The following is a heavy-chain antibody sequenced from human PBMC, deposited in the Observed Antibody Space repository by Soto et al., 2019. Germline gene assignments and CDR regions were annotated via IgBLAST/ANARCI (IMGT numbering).Heavy chain of an antibody. CDR2: IYYSGST. D-gene: IGHD1-7*01. Sequence: SETLSLTCTVSGGSISSYYWSWIRQPPGKGLEWIGYIYYSGSTNYNPSLKSRVTISVDTSKNQFSLKLSSVTAADTAVYYCGRNYGQSFDIWGQGTMVTVSS. V-gene: IGHV4-59*01. CDR1: GGSISSYY. J-gene: IGHJ3*02. CDR3: GRNYGQSFDI.